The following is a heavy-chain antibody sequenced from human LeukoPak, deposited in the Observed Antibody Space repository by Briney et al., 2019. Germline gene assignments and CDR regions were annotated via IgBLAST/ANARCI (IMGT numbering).Heavy chain of an antibody. CDR2: ISYDGSNK. D-gene: IGHD3-22*01. CDR1: GFTFSSYG. J-gene: IGHJ4*02. V-gene: IGHV3-30*18. Sequence: QPGGSLRLSCAASGFTFSSYGMHWVRQAPGKGLEWVAVISYDGSNKYYADSVKGRFTISRDNSKNTLYLQMNSLRAEDTAVYYWAKAHYDSSGRTIDYWGQGTLVTVSS. CDR3: AKAHYDSSGRTIDY.